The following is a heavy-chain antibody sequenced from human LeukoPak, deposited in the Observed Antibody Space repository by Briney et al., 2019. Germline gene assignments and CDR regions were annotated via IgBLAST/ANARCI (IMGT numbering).Heavy chain of an antibody. J-gene: IGHJ4*02. CDR1: GFTFSSYS. D-gene: IGHD1-26*01. CDR2: IKEDESEK. V-gene: IGHV3-7*01. CDR3: ARAISGDY. Sequence: GGSLRLSCAASGFTFSSYSMNWVRQAPGKGLEWVANIKEDESEKYYVDSVKGRFTISRDNAKNSLYLQMNSLGAEDTAVYYCARAISGDYWGQGTLVTVSS.